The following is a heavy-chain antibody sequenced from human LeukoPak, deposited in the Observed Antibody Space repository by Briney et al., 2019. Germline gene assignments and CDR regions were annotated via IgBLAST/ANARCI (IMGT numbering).Heavy chain of an antibody. J-gene: IGHJ4*02. D-gene: IGHD6-19*01. Sequence: SETLSLTCTVSGGSISSYYWSWIRQPPGKGLEWIGYIYYRGSTNYNPSLKSRVTISVDTSKNQFSLKLSSVTAADTAVYYCARAVAGYRGYFDYWGQGTLVTVSS. V-gene: IGHV4-59*01. CDR1: GGSISSYY. CDR2: IYYRGST. CDR3: ARAVAGYRGYFDY.